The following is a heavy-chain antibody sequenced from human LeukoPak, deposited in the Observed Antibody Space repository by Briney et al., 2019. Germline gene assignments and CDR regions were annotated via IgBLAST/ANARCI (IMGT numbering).Heavy chain of an antibody. CDR1: GGSFSGYY. Sequence: SETLSLTCAVYGGSFSGYYWSWIRQPPGKGLEWIGEINHSGSTNYNPSLKSRVTISVDTSKDQFSLKLSSVTAADTAVYYCARMYSSSWYDYWGQGTLVTVSS. CDR2: INHSGST. CDR3: ARMYSSSWYDY. V-gene: IGHV4-34*01. D-gene: IGHD6-13*01. J-gene: IGHJ4*02.